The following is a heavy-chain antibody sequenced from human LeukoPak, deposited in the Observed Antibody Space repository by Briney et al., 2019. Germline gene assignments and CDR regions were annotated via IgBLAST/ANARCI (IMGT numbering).Heavy chain of an antibody. J-gene: IGHJ4*02. Sequence: ASVKVSCKASGGTFSSYAISWVRQAPGQGLEWMGGIIPIFGTANYAQKLQGRVTMTTDTSTSTAYMELRSLRSDDTAVYYSARVSYDSSGYYHDPYWGQGTLVIVPS. V-gene: IGHV1-69*05. CDR2: IIPIFGTA. CDR1: GGTFSSYA. CDR3: ARVSYDSSGYYHDPY. D-gene: IGHD3-22*01.